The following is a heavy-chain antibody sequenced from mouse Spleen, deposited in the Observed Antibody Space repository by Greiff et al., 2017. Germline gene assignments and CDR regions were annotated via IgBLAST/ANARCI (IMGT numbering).Heavy chain of an antibody. V-gene: IGHV2-2*01. Sequence: VKLMESGPGLVQPSQSLSITCTVSGFSLTSYGVHWVRQSPGKGLEWLGVIWSGGSTDYNAAFISRLSISKDNSKSQVFFKMNSLQADDTAIYYCARNNYDGSSYAMDYWGQGTSVTVSS. D-gene: IGHD1-1*01. CDR2: IWSGGST. CDR3: ARNNYDGSSYAMDY. CDR1: GFSLTSYG. J-gene: IGHJ4*01.